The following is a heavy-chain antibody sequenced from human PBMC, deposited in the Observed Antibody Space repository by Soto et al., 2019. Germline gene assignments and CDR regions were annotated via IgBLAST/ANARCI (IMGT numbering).Heavy chain of an antibody. Sequence: EVQLVESGGGLVQPGRSLRLSCAASGFTFDDYAMHWVRQAPGKGLEWVSGISWNSGSIGYADSVKGRFTISRDNAKNSLYLQMNSLRAEDTALYYCAKDKGDGQWLVPEGACDIWGQGTMVTVSS. J-gene: IGHJ3*02. D-gene: IGHD6-19*01. CDR1: GFTFDDYA. CDR2: ISWNSGSI. CDR3: AKDKGDGQWLVPEGACDI. V-gene: IGHV3-9*01.